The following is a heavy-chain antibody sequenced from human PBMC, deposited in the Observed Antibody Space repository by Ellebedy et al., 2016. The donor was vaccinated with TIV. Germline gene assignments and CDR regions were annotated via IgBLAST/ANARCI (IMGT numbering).Heavy chain of an antibody. CDR3: AKTRLTMIRGDIRRGYYFDS. D-gene: IGHD3-10*01. CDR2: INYSGST. V-gene: IGHV4-59*01. Sequence: SETLSLXXTVSGGSMSRYYWSWIRQAPGKGLEWIGYINYSGSTNYNSSFKSRISMPVDTSTNEFSLQLSSVTAADAAMYFCAKTRLTMIRGDIRRGYYFDSWGQGTLVTVSS. J-gene: IGHJ4*02. CDR1: GGSMSRYY.